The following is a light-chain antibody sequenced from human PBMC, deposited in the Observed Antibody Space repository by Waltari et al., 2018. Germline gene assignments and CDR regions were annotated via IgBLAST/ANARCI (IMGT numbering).Light chain of an antibody. J-gene: IGKJ1*01. V-gene: IGKV1-5*03. Sequence: DIQMTQSPSTLSASVGDRVTITSRASQSINSWLAWYQQKPGKAPKLLISKASSLESGVPSRFSGSGSGTEFTLTISSLQPDDFATYYCQQYNGYSRTFGQGTRVEIK. CDR1: QSINSW. CDR2: KAS. CDR3: QQYNGYSRT.